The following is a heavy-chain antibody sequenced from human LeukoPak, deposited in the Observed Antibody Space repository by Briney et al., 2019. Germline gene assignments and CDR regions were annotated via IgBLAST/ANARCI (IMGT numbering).Heavy chain of an antibody. CDR2: IYYDGSNI. J-gene: IGHJ4*02. CDR3: ARDWKTNSFDY. Sequence: GGSLRLSCAASEXTFTTYGMHWVRQAPGKGLEWVAFIYYDGSNIYYADYVKGRFTISRDISKNTLYLQMDSLRAEDTAIYYCARDWKTNSFDYWGQGTLVTVSS. V-gene: IGHV3-33*01. D-gene: IGHD1-1*01. CDR1: EXTFTTYG.